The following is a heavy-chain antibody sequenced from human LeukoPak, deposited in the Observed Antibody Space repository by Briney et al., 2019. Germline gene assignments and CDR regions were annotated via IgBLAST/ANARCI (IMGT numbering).Heavy chain of an antibody. Sequence: SVEVSCKASGGTFSSYAISWVRQAPGQGLEWMGGIIPIFGTANYAQKFQGRVTITADESTSTAYMELSSLRSEDTAVYYCARLLEEAYHYGMDVWGKGTTVTVSS. J-gene: IGHJ6*04. D-gene: IGHD2-15*01. CDR2: IIPIFGTA. CDR1: GGTFSSYA. V-gene: IGHV1-69*13. CDR3: ARLLEEAYHYGMDV.